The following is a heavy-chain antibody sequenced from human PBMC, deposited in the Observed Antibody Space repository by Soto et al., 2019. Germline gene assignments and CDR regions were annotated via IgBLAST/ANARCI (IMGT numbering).Heavy chain of an antibody. D-gene: IGHD5-18*01. J-gene: IGHJ4*02. CDR3: ARSLDSTMGRIDC. V-gene: IGHV3-33*01. CDR2: IWDDGSKK. Sequence: QVQLVESGGGVVQPGRSLRLSCAASGFTFINYGMHWVRQAPGKGLEWVAVIWDDGSKKYYADSVKGRSTISRDISKNTLYLQIDSLRAEDTALYYCARSLDSTMGRIDCWGQGTPVIVSS. CDR1: GFTFINYG.